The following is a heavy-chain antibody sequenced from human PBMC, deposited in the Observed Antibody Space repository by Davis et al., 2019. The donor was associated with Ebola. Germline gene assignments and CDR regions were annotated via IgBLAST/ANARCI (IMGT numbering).Heavy chain of an antibody. CDR1: GYTFTSYG. CDR2: IIPIFGTA. J-gene: IGHJ4*02. CDR3: AREDSGRVGYFDY. V-gene: IGHV1-69*13. D-gene: IGHD5-12*01. Sequence: SVKVSCKASGYTFTSYGISWVRQAPGQGLEWMGGIIPIFGTANYAQKFQGRVTITADESTSTAYMELSSLRSEDTAVYYCAREDSGRVGYFDYWGQGALVTVSS.